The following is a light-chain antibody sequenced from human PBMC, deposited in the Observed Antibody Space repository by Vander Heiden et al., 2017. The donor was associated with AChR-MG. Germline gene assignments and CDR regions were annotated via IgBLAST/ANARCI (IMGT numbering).Light chain of an antibody. CDR2: SNN. V-gene: IGLV1-44*01. Sequence: QSVLTQPPPASGTPGPRVPISCSGSSSNLGSNTVNWYQPLPGTAPKLLIYSNNQRPSGVPDRFSGSKSGTSASLAISGLQSEDEADYYCAAWDDSLNGPVFGGGTKLTVL. CDR3: AAWDDSLNGPV. CDR1: SSNLGSNT. J-gene: IGLJ2*01.